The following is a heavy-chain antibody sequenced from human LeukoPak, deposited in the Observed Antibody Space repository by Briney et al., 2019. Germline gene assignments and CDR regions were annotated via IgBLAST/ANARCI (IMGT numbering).Heavy chain of an antibody. D-gene: IGHD3-10*01. CDR1: GFTVSSNY. Sequence: GGSLRLSCAASGFTVSSNYMSWVRQAPGKGLEWVANIKQDGSEKYYVDSVKGRFTISRDNAKNSLYLQMNSLRAEDTAVYYCARWGTMVRGVYIFDYWGQGTLVTVSS. CDR2: IKQDGSEK. CDR3: ARWGTMVRGVYIFDY. J-gene: IGHJ4*02. V-gene: IGHV3-7*01.